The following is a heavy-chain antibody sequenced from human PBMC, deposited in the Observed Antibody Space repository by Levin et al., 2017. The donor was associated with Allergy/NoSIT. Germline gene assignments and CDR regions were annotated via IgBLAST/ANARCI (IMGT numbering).Heavy chain of an antibody. D-gene: IGHD2-15*01. J-gene: IGHJ3*02. V-gene: IGHV3-7*01. CDR3: ARDRLYGSGSTWYSAFDI. CDR1: GFTISGNW. CDR2: IKSDGNAK. Sequence: GGSLRLSCTASGFTISGNWMNWVRQAPGKGLEWVANIKSDGNAKNYVDSVRGRFTISRDNAKNSLYLQLDSLTAEDTAVYYCARDRLYGSGSTWYSAFDIWGQGTQVIVSS.